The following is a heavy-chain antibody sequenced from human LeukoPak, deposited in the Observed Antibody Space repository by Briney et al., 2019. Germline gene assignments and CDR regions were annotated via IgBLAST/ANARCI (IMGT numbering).Heavy chain of an antibody. Sequence: GGSLRLSCAASGFTFSGYTMHWVRQAPGKGLEWVSGISGSGGNTYYADSVKGRFTISRDNSKNTLYLQMNSLRAEDTAVYYCAKDDNYIRFLSWGQGTLVTVSS. D-gene: IGHD3-16*01. CDR2: ISGSGGNT. CDR1: GFTFSGYT. V-gene: IGHV3-23*01. J-gene: IGHJ5*02. CDR3: AKDDNYIRFLS.